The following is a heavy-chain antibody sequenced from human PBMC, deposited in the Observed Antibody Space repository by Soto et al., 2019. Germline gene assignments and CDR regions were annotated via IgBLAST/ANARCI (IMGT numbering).Heavy chain of an antibody. CDR1: GGSISSSSYY. D-gene: IGHD3-9*01. CDR3: ARHVYDILTAYPDAFDI. V-gene: IGHV4-39*01. Sequence: PSETLSLTCTVSGGSISSSSYYWGWIRQPPGKGLEWIGSIYYSGSTYYNPSLKSRVTISVDTSKNQFSLKLSSVTAADTAVYYCARHVYDILTAYPDAFDIWGQGTMVTVSS. CDR2: IYYSGST. J-gene: IGHJ3*02.